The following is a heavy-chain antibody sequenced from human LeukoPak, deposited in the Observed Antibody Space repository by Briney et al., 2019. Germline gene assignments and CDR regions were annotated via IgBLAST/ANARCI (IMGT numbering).Heavy chain of an antibody. Sequence: ASVKVSCKASGYTFTGYYMHWVRQAPGQGLEWMGRINPNSGGTNYAQKLQGRVTMTTDTSTSTAYMELRSLRSDDTAVYYCARDRWNIVGATVDYWGQGTLVTVSS. V-gene: IGHV1-2*06. D-gene: IGHD1-26*01. J-gene: IGHJ4*02. CDR3: ARDRWNIVGATVDY. CDR2: INPNSGGT. CDR1: GYTFTGYY.